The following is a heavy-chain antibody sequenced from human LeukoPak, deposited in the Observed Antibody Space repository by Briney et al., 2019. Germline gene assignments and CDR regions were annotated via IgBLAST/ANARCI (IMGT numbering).Heavy chain of an antibody. CDR3: ARMGGPRYFDY. Sequence: SETLSLTCAVYGGSFSGYYWSWIRQPPGKGLEWIGEVNHSGSTNYNPSLKSRVTISVDTSKNQFSLKLSSVTAADTAVYYCARMGGPRYFDYWGQGTLVTVSS. J-gene: IGHJ4*02. D-gene: IGHD3-16*01. V-gene: IGHV4-34*01. CDR2: VNHSGST. CDR1: GGSFSGYY.